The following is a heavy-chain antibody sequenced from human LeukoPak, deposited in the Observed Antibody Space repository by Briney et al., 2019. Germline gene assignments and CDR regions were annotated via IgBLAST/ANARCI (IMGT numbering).Heavy chain of an antibody. V-gene: IGHV4-30-2*01. Sequence: SETLSLTCTVSSGSVSTSSYYWGWIRQPPGKGLEWIGYIYHSGSTYYNPSLKSRVTISVDRSKNQFSLKLSSVTAADTAVYYCAREWELNGVWFDPWGQGTLVTVSS. CDR3: AREWELNGVWFDP. D-gene: IGHD1-26*01. CDR1: SGSVSTSSYY. CDR2: IYHSGST. J-gene: IGHJ5*02.